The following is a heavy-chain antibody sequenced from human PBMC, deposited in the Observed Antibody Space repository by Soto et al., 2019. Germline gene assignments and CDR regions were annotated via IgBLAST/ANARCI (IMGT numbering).Heavy chain of an antibody. CDR3: TRDIFRTITTIDY. V-gene: IGHV3-9*01. J-gene: IGHJ4*02. Sequence: DVQLVESGGGLIEPGRSLRLSCAASGFNFDDHAMNWVRLAPGKGLEWVSGICANGAFDCYANSVRGRFTISRDNAKNSLFLQMNSLRREDTAGYYFTRDIFRTITTIDYWGQGTLVTVSS. D-gene: IGHD1-20*01. CDR2: ICANGAFD. CDR1: GFNFDDHA.